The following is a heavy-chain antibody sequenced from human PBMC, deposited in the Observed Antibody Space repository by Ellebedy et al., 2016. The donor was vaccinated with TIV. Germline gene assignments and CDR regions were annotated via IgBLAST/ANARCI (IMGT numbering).Heavy chain of an antibody. D-gene: IGHD5-18*01. CDR1: GDTFNNYA. CDR2: IIPILDMT. CDR3: ATNRVGFSAEHYYYIDV. V-gene: IGHV1-69*10. Sequence: AASVKVSCKASGDTFNNYAINWVRQAPGQGLEWMGGIIPILDMTNYAQEFQGRVTITADKSTSTAYMELSSLRSDDTATYYYATNRVGFSAEHYYYIDVWGKGTTVIVSS. J-gene: IGHJ6*03.